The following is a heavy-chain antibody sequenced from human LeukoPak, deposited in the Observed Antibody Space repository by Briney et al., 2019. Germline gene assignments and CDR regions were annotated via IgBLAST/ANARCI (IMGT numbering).Heavy chain of an antibody. D-gene: IGHD4-11*01. CDR1: RYRFASYW. V-gene: IGHV5-10-1*04. Sequence: GESLKISCKGSRYRFASYWISWVRQMPGKGLEWMGRIDPSDSYTNYSPSFQGQVTISVDKSLNTAHLQWSSLKASDTAMYYCARPKTRYSNYAFDIWGQGTMVTVSS. J-gene: IGHJ3*02. CDR2: IDPSDSYT. CDR3: ARPKTRYSNYAFDI.